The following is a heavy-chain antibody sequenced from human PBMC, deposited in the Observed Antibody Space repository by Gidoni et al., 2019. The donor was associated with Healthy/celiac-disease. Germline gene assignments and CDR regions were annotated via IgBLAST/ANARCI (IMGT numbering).Heavy chain of an antibody. J-gene: IGHJ3*02. CDR2: IWYDGSNK. D-gene: IGHD3-10*01. CDR3: ARDLLWFGELYHDAFDI. V-gene: IGHV3-33*01. Sequence: QVQLVESGGGVVQPGRSLRLSCAASGFTFRSYGMHWVRQAPGKGLEWVAVIWYDGSNKYYADSVKDRFTISRDNSKNTLYLQMNSLRAEDTAVYYCARDLLWFGELYHDAFDIWGQGTMVTVSS. CDR1: GFTFRSYG.